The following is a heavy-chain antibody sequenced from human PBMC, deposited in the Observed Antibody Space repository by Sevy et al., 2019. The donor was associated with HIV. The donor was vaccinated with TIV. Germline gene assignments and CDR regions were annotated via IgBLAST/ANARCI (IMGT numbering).Heavy chain of an antibody. Sequence: ASVKVSCKASGYTCTSYSMHWVRPAPRQGLEWIGIINVSGGSTNYAQRFQGRVTMTRDTSTTTVYMELSSLRSEDTALYYCARGGIEDYWGQGTLVTVSS. CDR2: INVSGGST. CDR3: ARGGIEDY. J-gene: IGHJ4*02. CDR1: GYTCTSYS. V-gene: IGHV1-46*03. D-gene: IGHD6-13*01.